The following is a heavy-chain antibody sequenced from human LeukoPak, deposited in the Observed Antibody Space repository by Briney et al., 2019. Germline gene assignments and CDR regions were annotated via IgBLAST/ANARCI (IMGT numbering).Heavy chain of an antibody. CDR2: INAGNGNT. CDR1: GYTFTSYA. J-gene: IGHJ4*02. Sequence: ASVTVSCTASGYTFTSYAMHWVRQAPGQRLEWMGWINAGNGNTKYSQKFQGRVTITRDTSASTAYMELSSLRSEDTAVYYCARGIRTGNNDYWGQGTLVTVSS. CDR3: ARGIRTGNNDY. V-gene: IGHV1-3*01. D-gene: IGHD3/OR15-3a*01.